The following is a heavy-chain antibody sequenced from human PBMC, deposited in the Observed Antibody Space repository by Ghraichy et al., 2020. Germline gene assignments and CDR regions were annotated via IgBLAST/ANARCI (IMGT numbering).Heavy chain of an antibody. Sequence: SETLSLTCAVYGGSFSGYYWSWIRQPPGKGLEWIGEINHSGSTNYNPSLKSRVTISVDTSKNQFSLKLSSVTAADTAVYYCARGGRGYSYGGRFWFDYWGQGTLVTVSS. J-gene: IGHJ4*02. CDR1: GGSFSGYY. V-gene: IGHV4-34*01. CDR2: INHSGST. D-gene: IGHD5-18*01. CDR3: ARGGRGYSYGGRFWFDY.